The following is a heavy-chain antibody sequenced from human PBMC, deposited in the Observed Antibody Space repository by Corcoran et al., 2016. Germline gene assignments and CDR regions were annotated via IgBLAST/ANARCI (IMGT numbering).Heavy chain of an antibody. CDR3: ERDRYNWTDEGYWFDP. Sequence: QVQLVQSGAEVKKPGASVKVSCKASGYTFTSYGISWVRQAPGQGLEWMGWISAYNGNTNYAQKLQGRVTMTTDTSTSTAYMELRSLRSDDTAVYYWERDRYNWTDEGYWFDPWGQGTLVTVSS. J-gene: IGHJ5*02. CDR1: GYTFTSYG. CDR2: ISAYNGNT. V-gene: IGHV1-18*01. D-gene: IGHD1-1*01.